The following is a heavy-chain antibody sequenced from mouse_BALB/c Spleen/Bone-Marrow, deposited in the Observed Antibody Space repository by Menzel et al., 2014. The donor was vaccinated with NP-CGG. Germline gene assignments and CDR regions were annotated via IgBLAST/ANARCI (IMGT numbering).Heavy chain of an antibody. CDR2: IDPANGNT. Sequence: VQLQQSGAELVKPGASVKLSCTASGFNIKDTYMHWVKQRPEQGLEWIGRIDPANGNTKYDPKFQGKATITADASSNTAYLQLSSLTSEATAVYYCAMITTGAWFAYWGQGTLVTVSA. D-gene: IGHD2-4*01. V-gene: IGHV14-3*02. CDR1: GFNIKDTY. J-gene: IGHJ3*01. CDR3: AMITTGAWFAY.